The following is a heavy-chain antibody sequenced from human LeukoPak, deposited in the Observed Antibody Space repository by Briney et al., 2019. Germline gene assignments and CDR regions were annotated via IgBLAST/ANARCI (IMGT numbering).Heavy chain of an antibody. CDR1: GFTFSSYA. D-gene: IGHD3-10*01. Sequence: GGSLGLSCAASGFTFSSYAMSWVRQAPGKGLEWVSAISGSGGSTYYADSVKGRFTISRDNSKNTLYLQMNSLRAEDTAVYYCAKDLRITMVRGGSFDYWGQGTLVTVSS. CDR2: ISGSGGST. CDR3: AKDLRITMVRGGSFDY. J-gene: IGHJ4*02. V-gene: IGHV3-23*01.